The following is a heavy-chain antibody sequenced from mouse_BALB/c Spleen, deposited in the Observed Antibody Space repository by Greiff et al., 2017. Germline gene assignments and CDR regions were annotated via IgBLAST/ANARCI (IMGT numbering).Heavy chain of an antibody. Sequence: QVQLQQSGAELAKPGASVKMSCKASGYTFTSYWMHWVKQRPGQGLEWIGYINPSTGYTEYNQKFKDKATLTADKSSSTAYMQLSSLTSEDSAVYYCARRHYGSSSYWYFDVWGAGTTVTVSS. CDR2: INPSTGYT. J-gene: IGHJ1*01. D-gene: IGHD1-1*01. CDR1: GYTFTSYW. V-gene: IGHV1-7*01. CDR3: ARRHYGSSSYWYFDV.